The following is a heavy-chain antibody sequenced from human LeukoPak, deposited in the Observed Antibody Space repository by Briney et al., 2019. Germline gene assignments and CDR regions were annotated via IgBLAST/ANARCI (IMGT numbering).Heavy chain of an antibody. V-gene: IGHV4-31*03. J-gene: IGHJ4*02. Sequence: PSQTLSLTCTVSGGSISSGGYYWSWIRQHPGKGLEWIGYIYYSGSTYYNPSLKSRVTISVDTSKNQFSLKLSSVTAADTAVYYCARACSSTSCYATVDYWGQGTLVTVSS. CDR3: ARACSSTSCYATVDY. CDR1: GGSISSGGYY. D-gene: IGHD2-2*01. CDR2: IYYSGST.